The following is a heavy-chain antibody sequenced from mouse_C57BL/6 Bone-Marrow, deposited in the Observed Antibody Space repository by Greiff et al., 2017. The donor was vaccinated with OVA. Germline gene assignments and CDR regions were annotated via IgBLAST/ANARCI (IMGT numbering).Heavy chain of an antibody. Sequence: QVQLQQSGPELVKPGASVQISCKASGYAFSSSWMNWVKQRPGKGLEWIGRIYPGDGDTNYNGKFKGKATLTADKSSSTAYMQLSSLTSEDSAVYFCARHEDGYYASYLDYWGQGTTLTVSS. V-gene: IGHV1-82*01. J-gene: IGHJ2*01. D-gene: IGHD2-3*01. CDR2: IYPGDGDT. CDR3: ARHEDGYYASYLDY. CDR1: GYAFSSSW.